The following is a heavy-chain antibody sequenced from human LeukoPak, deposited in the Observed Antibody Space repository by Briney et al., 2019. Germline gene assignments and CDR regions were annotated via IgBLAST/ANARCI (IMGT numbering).Heavy chain of an antibody. Sequence: KPSETLSLTCAVYGGSFSGYYWSWIRQPPGKGLEWIGEINHSGSTNYNPSLKSRVTISVDTSKNQFSLKLSSVTAADTAVYYCARGGFAYYYDSSGYYYFDYWGQGTLVTVSS. CDR2: INHSGST. CDR3: ARGGFAYYYDSSGYYYFDY. J-gene: IGHJ4*02. D-gene: IGHD3-22*01. CDR1: GGSFSGYY. V-gene: IGHV4-34*01.